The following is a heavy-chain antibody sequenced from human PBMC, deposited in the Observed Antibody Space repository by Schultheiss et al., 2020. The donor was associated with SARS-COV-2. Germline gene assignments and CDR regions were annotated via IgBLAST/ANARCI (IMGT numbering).Heavy chain of an antibody. J-gene: IGHJ6*02. CDR3: ARGLYYYGSGSYYPGGGMDV. CDR1: GYTFTGYY. D-gene: IGHD3-10*01. Sequence: ASVKVSCKASGYTFTGYYMHWVRQAPGQGLEWMGWINPNSGGTNYAQKFQGRVTMTRDTSTSTAYMELSSQRSEDTAVYYCARGLYYYGSGSYYPGGGMDVWGQGTTVTVSS. V-gene: IGHV1-2*02. CDR2: INPNSGGT.